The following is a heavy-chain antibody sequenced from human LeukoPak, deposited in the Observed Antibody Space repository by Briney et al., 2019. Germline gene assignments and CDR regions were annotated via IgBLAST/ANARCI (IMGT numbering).Heavy chain of an antibody. J-gene: IGHJ4*02. CDR2: ISYDGSNK. CDR3: AKAEYRTGARCYSAAFAY. CDR1: GFTFSNYG. Sequence: QTGRSLRLSCAASGFTFSNYGLHWVRQAPGKGLEWLAVISYDGSNKYYADSVKGRFTISRDNSKNTLYLQMNSLRAEDTAVYYCAKAEYRTGARCYSAAFAYWGQGTLVTVSS. V-gene: IGHV3-30*18. D-gene: IGHD2-8*02.